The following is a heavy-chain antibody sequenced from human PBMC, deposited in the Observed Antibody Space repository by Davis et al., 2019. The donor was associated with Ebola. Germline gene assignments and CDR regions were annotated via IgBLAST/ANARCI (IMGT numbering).Heavy chain of an antibody. J-gene: IGHJ5*02. CDR3: ARDRAALGYCSGGSCYPLVNWFDP. V-gene: IGHV3-48*02. Sequence: GGSLRLSCAASGFTFSSYSMNWVRQAPGKGLEWVSSISSSSSTIYYADSVKGRFTISRDNAKNSLYLQMNSLRDEDTAVYYCARDRAALGYCSGGSCYPLVNWFDPWGQGTLVTVSS. CDR1: GFTFSSYS. CDR2: ISSSSSTI. D-gene: IGHD2-15*01.